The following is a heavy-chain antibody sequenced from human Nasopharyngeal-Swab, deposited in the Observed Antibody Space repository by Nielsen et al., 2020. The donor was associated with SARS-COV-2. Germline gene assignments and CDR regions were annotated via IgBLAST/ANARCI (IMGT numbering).Heavy chain of an antibody. Sequence: SVKVSCKASGGTFSSYAISWVRQAPGQGLEWMGGIIPIFGTANYEQKFQGRVTITADESTSTAYMELSSLRSEDTAVYYCASPEGELQWEEFDYWGQGTLVTVSS. V-gene: IGHV1-69*13. J-gene: IGHJ4*02. CDR2: IIPIFGTA. CDR3: ASPEGELQWEEFDY. D-gene: IGHD5-24*01. CDR1: GGTFSSYA.